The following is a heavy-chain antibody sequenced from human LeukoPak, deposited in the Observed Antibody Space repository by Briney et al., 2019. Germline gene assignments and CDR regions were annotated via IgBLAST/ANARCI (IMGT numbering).Heavy chain of an antibody. V-gene: IGHV1-69*06. CDR1: GGTFSSYA. D-gene: IGHD5-24*01. CDR2: IIPIFGTA. Sequence: SVKVSCKASGGTFSSYAISWVRQAPGQGLEWMGGIIPIFGTANYAQKFQGRVTITADKSTSTAYMELSSLRSEDTAVYYCARVGTRRDGYNGDDYWGQGTLVTVSS. J-gene: IGHJ4*02. CDR3: ARVGTRRDGYNGDDY.